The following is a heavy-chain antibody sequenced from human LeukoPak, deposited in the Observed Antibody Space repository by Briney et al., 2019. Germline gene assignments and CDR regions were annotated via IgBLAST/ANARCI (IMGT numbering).Heavy chain of an antibody. CDR2: IIPIFGTA. CDR3: ATSHLEWLLTDY. D-gene: IGHD3-3*01. J-gene: IGHJ4*02. Sequence: SVKVSCKASGGTFSSYAISWVRQAPGQGLEWMGGIIPIFGTANYAQKFQGRITITADESTSTAYMELSSLRSEDTAVYYCATSHLEWLLTDYWGQGTLVTVSS. V-gene: IGHV1-69*13. CDR1: GGTFSSYA.